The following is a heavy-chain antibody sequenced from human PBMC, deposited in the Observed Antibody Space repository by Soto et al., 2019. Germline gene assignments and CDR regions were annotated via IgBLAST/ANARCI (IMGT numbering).Heavy chain of an antibody. CDR3: ARDRAGYNYFDY. CDR1: GFTFSSYA. V-gene: IGHV3-30-3*01. J-gene: IGHJ4*02. D-gene: IGHD5-12*01. Sequence: XGSLRLSCAASGFTFSSYAMHWVRQAPGKGLEWVAVISYDGSNKYYADSVKGRFTISRDNSKNTLYLQMNSLRAEDTAVYYCARDRAGYNYFDYWGQGTLVTVSS. CDR2: ISYDGSNK.